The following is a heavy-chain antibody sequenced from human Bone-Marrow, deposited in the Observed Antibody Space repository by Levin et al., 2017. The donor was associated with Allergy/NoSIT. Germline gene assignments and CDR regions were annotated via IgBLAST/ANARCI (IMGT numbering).Heavy chain of an antibody. CDR2: ISAYNGNR. V-gene: IGHV1-18*01. CDR3: ARDLGDGYNTWFDY. D-gene: IGHD5-24*01. Sequence: GESLKISCKASGYMFTSFGISWVRQAPGQGLEWMGWISAYNGNRNYSQLFQARVTMTTDTSTSTTYMELRSLRFDDTAVYYCARDLGDGYNTWFDYWGQRTLVTVFS. CDR1: GYMFTSFG. J-gene: IGHJ4*02.